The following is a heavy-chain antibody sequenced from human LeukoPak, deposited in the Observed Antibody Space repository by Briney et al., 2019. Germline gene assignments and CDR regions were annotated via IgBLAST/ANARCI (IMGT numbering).Heavy chain of an antibody. CDR2: IYDSLST. CDR3: ARRSWYVDY. Sequence: PSETLSLTCTVSGGSMSTYYWSWIRQPPGKGLEWIGYIYDSLSTDYNPSLKSRVTISVDMSKNQFSLKLTSVTAADTAVHYCARRSWYVDYWGQGTLVTVSS. J-gene: IGHJ4*02. CDR1: GGSMSTYY. V-gene: IGHV4-59*01. D-gene: IGHD6-13*01.